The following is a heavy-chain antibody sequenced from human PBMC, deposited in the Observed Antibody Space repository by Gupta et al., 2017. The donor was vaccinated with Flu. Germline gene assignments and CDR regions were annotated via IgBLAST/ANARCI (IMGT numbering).Heavy chain of an antibody. CDR1: GLTFSSYS. D-gene: IGHD3-22*01. Sequence: EVQLVESGGGLVKPGGSLRLSCAASGLTFSSYSMNWVRQAPGKGLEWVSSISSSSSYIYYADSVKGRFTISRDNAKNSLYLQMNSLRAEDTAVYYCARVFGYYYDSSDAFDIWGQGTMVTVSS. CDR2: ISSSSSYI. CDR3: ARVFGYYYDSSDAFDI. V-gene: IGHV3-21*01. J-gene: IGHJ3*02.